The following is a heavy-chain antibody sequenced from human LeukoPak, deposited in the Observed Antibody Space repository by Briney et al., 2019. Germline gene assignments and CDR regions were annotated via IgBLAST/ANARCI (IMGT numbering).Heavy chain of an antibody. V-gene: IGHV4-59*11. D-gene: IGHD1-26*01. CDR3: ARLKMGATDY. CDR2: IYYSGST. J-gene: IGHJ4*02. Sequence: PSETLSLTCTVSGGSISSHYWSWIRQPPGKGLEWIGYIYYSGSTNYNPSLKSRVTISVDTSKNQFSLKLSSVTAADTAVYYCARLKMGATDYWGQGTLVTVSS. CDR1: GGSISSHY.